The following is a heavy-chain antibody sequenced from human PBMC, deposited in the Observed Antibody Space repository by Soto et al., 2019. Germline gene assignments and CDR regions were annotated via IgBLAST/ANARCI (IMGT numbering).Heavy chain of an antibody. V-gene: IGHV4-31*03. CDR1: GGSISSGGYY. Sequence: PSETLSLTCTVSGGSISSGGYYWSWIRQHPGKGLEWIGYIYYSGNTYYNPSLKSRVTISVDTSKNQFSLKLSSVTAADTAVYYCARAPRGNYGYPSYFDEWGQGTLVTGSS. CDR3: ARAPRGNYGYPSYFDE. J-gene: IGHJ4*02. D-gene: IGHD3-10*01. CDR2: IYYSGNT.